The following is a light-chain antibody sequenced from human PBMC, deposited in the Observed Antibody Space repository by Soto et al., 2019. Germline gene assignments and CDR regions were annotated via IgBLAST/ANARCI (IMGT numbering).Light chain of an antibody. Sequence: EIVLTQSPGTLSLSPGERATLSCRASQSVSSNFLAWYQQKPGQAPRLLIYGASSRATGILDRFSGSGSGTDFTLTISRLEPEDFAVYYCQQYGSSPWTFGQGTKMEIK. CDR3: QQYGSSPWT. CDR2: GAS. J-gene: IGKJ1*01. CDR1: QSVSSNF. V-gene: IGKV3-20*01.